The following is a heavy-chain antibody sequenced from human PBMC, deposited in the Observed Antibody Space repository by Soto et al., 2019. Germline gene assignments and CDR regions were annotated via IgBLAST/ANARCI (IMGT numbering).Heavy chain of an antibody. CDR3: ARDRGRASAGEYHYYGMDV. D-gene: IGHD6-13*01. Sequence: QVQLVQSGAEVKKPGASVKVSCKASGYTFTSYYIHWVRQAPGQGLEWMGLINPSGGSRDYVQKSQGRVTMTRDASTSTVSMELSSLRSEDTAIYYCARDRGRASAGEYHYYGMDVWGQGTTVTVS. CDR1: GYTFTSYY. V-gene: IGHV1-46*01. CDR2: INPSGGSR. J-gene: IGHJ6*02.